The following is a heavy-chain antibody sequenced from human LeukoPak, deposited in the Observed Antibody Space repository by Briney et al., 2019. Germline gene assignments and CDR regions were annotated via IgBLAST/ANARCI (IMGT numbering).Heavy chain of an antibody. Sequence: SEALSLTCSVFGGSVSSGSYYWSWIRQSPGTGLEWIGCIYHSGSTNYNPSLRGRVAMSIDTSKNHFSLRLISVTAADTAIYYCARAPGIVGTTPFGNYWGRGTLVTVSS. CDR2: IYHSGST. D-gene: IGHD1-26*01. V-gene: IGHV4-61*03. CDR1: GGSVSSGSYY. CDR3: ARAPGIVGTTPFGNY. J-gene: IGHJ4*02.